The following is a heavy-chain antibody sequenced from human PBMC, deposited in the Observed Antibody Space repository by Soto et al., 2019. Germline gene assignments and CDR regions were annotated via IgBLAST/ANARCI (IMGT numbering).Heavy chain of an antibody. CDR3: ARSETNYCSGGGCYYKWFDP. J-gene: IGHJ5*02. V-gene: IGHV1-3*01. CDR2: INAGNANT. Sequence: ASVKVSCKASGYTFTTYAMHWVRQAPGQRLEWMGWINAGNANTKYSQNFQGRITITRDTSASTAYMELSSLRSEDTAVYYCARSETNYCSGGGCYYKWFDPWGQGTLVTVSS. CDR1: GYTFTTYA. D-gene: IGHD2-15*01.